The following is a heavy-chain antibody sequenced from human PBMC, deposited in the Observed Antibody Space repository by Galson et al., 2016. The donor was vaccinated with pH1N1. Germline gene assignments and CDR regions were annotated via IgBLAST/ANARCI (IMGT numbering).Heavy chain of an antibody. Sequence: SVKVSCKASGGTFGSYGISWVRQAPGQGLEWMGGINPMGGINPIFKTSNYAQKLQGRVTITADESMSTAYMELRSLRSEDTAIYYCAKDRYFDTSGYYFESYYWGQGTLVTVSS. CDR3: AKDRYFDTSGYYFESYY. D-gene: IGHD3-22*01. J-gene: IGHJ4*02. V-gene: IGHV1-69*13. CDR2: INPMGGINPIFKTS. CDR1: GGTFGSYG.